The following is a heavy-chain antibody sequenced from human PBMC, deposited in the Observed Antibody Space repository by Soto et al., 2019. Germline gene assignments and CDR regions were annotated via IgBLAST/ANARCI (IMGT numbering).Heavy chain of an antibody. D-gene: IGHD2-21*02. CDR2: IYYSGST. CDR3: ASGVVVTATFDY. V-gene: IGHV4-39*01. J-gene: IGHJ4*02. CDR1: GGSISSSSYY. Sequence: SETLSLTCTVSGGSISSSSYYWGWIRQPPGKGLEWIGSIYYSGSTYYNPSLKSRVTISVDTSKNQFSLKLSSVTAADTAVYYCASGVVVTATFDYWGQGTLVTVSS.